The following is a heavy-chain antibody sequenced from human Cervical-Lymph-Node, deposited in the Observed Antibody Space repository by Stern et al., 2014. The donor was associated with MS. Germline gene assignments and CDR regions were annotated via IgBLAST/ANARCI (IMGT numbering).Heavy chain of an antibody. J-gene: IGHJ4*02. CDR1: GNILTRYY. CDR3: VREGESRKNFDF. CDR2: INPRDATT. V-gene: IGHV1-46*04. D-gene: IGHD1-14*01. Sequence: VQLVESGAEVKEPGASVKLSCKPSGNILTRYYMHWVRQAPGQGLEWVALINPRDATTDYAQKLRGRVTMTRDTSTSTVYMELTSLRSEDTAVYYCVREGESRKNFDFWGQGTLVTVSS.